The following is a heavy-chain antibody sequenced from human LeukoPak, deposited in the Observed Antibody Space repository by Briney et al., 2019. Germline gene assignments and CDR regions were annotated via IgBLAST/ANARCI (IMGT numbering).Heavy chain of an antibody. V-gene: IGHV3-64*01. CDR2: ISSNGDST. CDR1: GFTVSSNY. Sequence: PGGSLRLSCAASGFTVSSNYMSWVRQAPGKGLEYVSAISSNGDSTYYANSVKGRFTISRDNSKNTLYLQMGSLRAEDMAVYYCARVKVSGAFDIWGQGTMVTVSS. J-gene: IGHJ3*02. CDR3: ARVKVSGAFDI. D-gene: IGHD1-14*01.